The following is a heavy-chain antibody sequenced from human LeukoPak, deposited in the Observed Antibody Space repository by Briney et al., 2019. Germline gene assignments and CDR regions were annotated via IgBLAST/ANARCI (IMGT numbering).Heavy chain of an antibody. J-gene: IGHJ4*02. Sequence: GGSLRLSCAASGFTFSSYAMHWVRQAPGKGLEWVAVISYDGSNKYYADSVKGRFTISRDNSKNTLYLQMNSLRAEDTAVYYCARDSYKAAAGRGSLDYWGQGTLVTVSS. CDR3: ARDSYKAAAGRGSLDY. D-gene: IGHD6-13*01. V-gene: IGHV3-30*04. CDR1: GFTFSSYA. CDR2: ISYDGSNK.